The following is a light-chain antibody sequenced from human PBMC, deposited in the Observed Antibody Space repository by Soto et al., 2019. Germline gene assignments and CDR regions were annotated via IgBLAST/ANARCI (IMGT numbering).Light chain of an antibody. CDR1: TSNIGAGYD. CDR3: QSYDSSLSGHVV. CDR2: GNT. J-gene: IGLJ2*01. V-gene: IGLV1-40*01. Sequence: QPVLTQPPSVSGAPGRRFTISGPGSTSNIGAGYDVHWYRQLPGTPPKLLIYGNTNRPSGVPDRFSGSKSGTSASLAITGLQAEDEADYYCQSYDSSLSGHVVFGGGTKVTVL.